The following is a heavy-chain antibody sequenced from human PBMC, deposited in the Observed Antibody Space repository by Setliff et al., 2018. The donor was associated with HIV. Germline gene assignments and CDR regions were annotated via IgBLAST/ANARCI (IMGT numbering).Heavy chain of an antibody. Sequence: SVKVSCKASGYTFTSYGISWVRQAPGQGLEWMGGIIPILGIANYAQKFQGRVTITANKSTTTAYMELSSLRSEDTALYYCAGSILTGYYTFGADYWGQGTLVTVSS. J-gene: IGHJ4*02. CDR2: IIPILGIA. CDR3: AGSILTGYYTFGADY. V-gene: IGHV1-69*10. D-gene: IGHD3-9*01. CDR1: GYTFTSYG.